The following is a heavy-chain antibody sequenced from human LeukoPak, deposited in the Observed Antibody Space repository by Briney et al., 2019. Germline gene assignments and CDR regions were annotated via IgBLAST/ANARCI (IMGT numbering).Heavy chain of an antibody. D-gene: IGHD6-19*01. CDR1: GFTFISYA. V-gene: IGHV3-23*01. CDR3: ARDVAVADPFDY. CDR2: ITNSGDSA. J-gene: IGHJ4*02. Sequence: PGGSLRLSCAASGFTFISYAINWVRQAPGKGLEWVSGITNSGDSAYYADSVKGRFTISRDNSKNTVYLQMNGLRADDTAVYYCARDVAVADPFDYWGQGTLVTVSS.